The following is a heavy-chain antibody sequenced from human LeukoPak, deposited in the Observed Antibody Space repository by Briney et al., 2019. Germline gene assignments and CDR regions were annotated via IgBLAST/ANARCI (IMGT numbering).Heavy chain of an antibody. CDR3: AREVDYDSSGYYYFDY. J-gene: IGHJ4*02. CDR1: GFTFSNYA. CDR2: IYYSGST. D-gene: IGHD3-22*01. Sequence: GSLRLSCAASGFTFSNYAMIWVRQAPGKGLEWIGGIYYSGSTYYNPSLKSRVTISVDTSKNQFSLKLSSVTAADTAVYYCAREVDYDSSGYYYFDYWGQGTLVTVSS. V-gene: IGHV4-39*07.